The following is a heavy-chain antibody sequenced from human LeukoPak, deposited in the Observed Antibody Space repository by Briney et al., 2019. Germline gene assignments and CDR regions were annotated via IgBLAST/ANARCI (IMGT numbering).Heavy chain of an antibody. D-gene: IGHD6-19*01. CDR1: GGSISSYY. Sequence: SETLSLTCTVSGGSISSYYWSWIRQPPGKGLEWVGNIYTSGNTNYNPSLKSRVAVSVDTSKNQFSLKLNSVTAADTAVYYCARPYSSGWSGAFDIWGQGTMVTVSS. CDR2: IYTSGNT. J-gene: IGHJ3*02. CDR3: ARPYSSGWSGAFDI. V-gene: IGHV4-4*09.